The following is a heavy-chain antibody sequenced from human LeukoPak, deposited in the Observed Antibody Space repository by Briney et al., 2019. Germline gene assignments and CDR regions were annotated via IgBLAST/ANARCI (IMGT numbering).Heavy chain of an antibody. Sequence: PSETLSLTCTVSGYSISSGYYWGWIRQPPGKGLEWIGSIYHSGSTYYNPSLKSRVTISVDTSKNQFSLKLSSVTAADAAVYYCARDCSGVTCYLGVLDYWGQGILVTVSS. CDR3: ARDCSGVTCYLGVLDY. J-gene: IGHJ4*02. CDR1: GYSISSGYY. CDR2: IYHSGST. V-gene: IGHV4-38-2*02. D-gene: IGHD2-15*01.